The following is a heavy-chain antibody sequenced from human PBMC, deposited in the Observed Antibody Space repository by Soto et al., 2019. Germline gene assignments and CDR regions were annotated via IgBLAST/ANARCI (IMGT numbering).Heavy chain of an antibody. CDR2: INAGNGNT. V-gene: IGHV1-3*01. Sequence: GASVKVSCKASGYTFTSYAMHWVRQAPGQRLEWMGWINAGNGNTKYSQKFQGRVTITRDTSASTAYMELSSLRSEDTAVYYCARDEVGYCSGGSCYTVSYYCMDVRGQVTTVTVSS. CDR3: ARDEVGYCSGGSCYTVSYYCMDV. CDR1: GYTFTSYA. D-gene: IGHD2-15*01. J-gene: IGHJ6*02.